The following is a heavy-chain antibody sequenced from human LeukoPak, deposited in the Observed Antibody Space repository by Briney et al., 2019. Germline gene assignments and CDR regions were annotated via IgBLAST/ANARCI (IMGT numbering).Heavy chain of an antibody. V-gene: IGHV1-46*01. D-gene: IGHD6-13*01. Sequence: ASVKVSCKASGYTFTSYYMHRVRQAPGQGLEWMGIINPSGGSTSYAQKFQGRVTMTRDMSASTVYMELSSLRSEDTAVYYCARGNQQLPLDYWGQGTLVTVS. J-gene: IGHJ4*02. CDR2: INPSGGST. CDR3: ARGNQQLPLDY. CDR1: GYTFTSYY.